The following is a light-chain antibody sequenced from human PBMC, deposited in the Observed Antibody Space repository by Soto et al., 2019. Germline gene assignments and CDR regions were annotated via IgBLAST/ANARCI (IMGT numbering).Light chain of an antibody. CDR2: EVN. Sequence: QSALTQPASVSGSPRQSITISCTGASSDVGSYTYVSWYQQHPGKAPKLMIYEVNNRPSGVSNRFSGSKSGNTASLTISGLQAEDEAHYYCSSYKSSSTLYVFGTGTKVTVL. J-gene: IGLJ1*01. CDR1: SSDVGSYTY. CDR3: SSYKSSSTLYV. V-gene: IGLV2-14*01.